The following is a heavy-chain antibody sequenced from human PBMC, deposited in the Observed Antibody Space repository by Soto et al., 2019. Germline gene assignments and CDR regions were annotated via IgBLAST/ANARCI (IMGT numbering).Heavy chain of an antibody. CDR1: GFTFSSYA. V-gene: IGHV3-13*01. J-gene: IGHJ5*02. CDR3: ARGRSTMVRGVISNWFDP. CDR2: IGTAGDT. Sequence: GGSLRLSCAASGFTFSSYAMSWVRQAPGKGLEWVSAIGTAGDTYYPGSVKGRFTISRENAKNSLYLQMNSLRAGDTAVYYCARGRSTMVRGVISNWFDPWGQGTLVTVSS. D-gene: IGHD3-10*01.